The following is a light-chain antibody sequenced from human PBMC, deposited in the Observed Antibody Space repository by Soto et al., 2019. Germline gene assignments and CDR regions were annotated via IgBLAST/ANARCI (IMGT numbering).Light chain of an antibody. V-gene: IGKV3-15*01. CDR2: GAS. Sequence: EIVMTQSPATLSLSPWEIAALSCRASQSISSNLAWYQQKPAQAPRLLIYGASIRATGIPARFSGSGSGTEFALTISSLQSEDFAVYYCQQYNNWLFTFGGGTKVDIK. CDR1: QSISSN. J-gene: IGKJ4*01. CDR3: QQYNNWLFT.